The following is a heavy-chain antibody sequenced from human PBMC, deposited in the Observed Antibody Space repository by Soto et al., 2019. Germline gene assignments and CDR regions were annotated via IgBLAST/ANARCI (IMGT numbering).Heavy chain of an antibody. D-gene: IGHD6-13*01. CDR1: GFTFTSYG. CDR2: ISYDGRYK. CDR3: AKGGRTSSSWYGEGMDY. J-gene: IGHJ4*02. Sequence: QVRLVESGGGVVQPGTSLRLSCAASGFTFTSYGMHWVRQAPGKGLEWVAVISYDGRYKYYGDSVKGRFTTSRENSKNTLDLQMNSLRAEDTAVYFCAKGGRTSSSWYGEGMDYWGQGTLVTVSS. V-gene: IGHV3-30*18.